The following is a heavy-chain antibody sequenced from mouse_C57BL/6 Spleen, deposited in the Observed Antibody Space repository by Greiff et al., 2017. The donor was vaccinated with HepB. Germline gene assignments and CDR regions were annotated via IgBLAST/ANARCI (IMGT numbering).Heavy chain of an antibody. V-gene: IGHV5-16*01. D-gene: IGHD2-1*01. Sequence: EVQLVESEGGLVQPGSSMKLSCTASGFTFSDYYMAWVRQVPEKGLEWVANISYDGSSTYYLDSLKSRFIISRDNAKNILYLQMSSLKSEDTATYYCARDLNGNSFDYWGQGTTLTVSS. CDR2: ISYDGSST. CDR3: ARDLNGNSFDY. J-gene: IGHJ2*01. CDR1: GFTFSDYY.